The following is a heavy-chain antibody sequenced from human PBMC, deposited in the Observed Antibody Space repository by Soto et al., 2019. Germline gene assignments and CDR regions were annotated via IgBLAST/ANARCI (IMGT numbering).Heavy chain of an antibody. Sequence: GASVKVSCKASGGTFSSYTISWVRQAPGQGLEWMGRIIPILGIANYAQKFQGRVTITADKSTSTAYMELSSLRSEDTAVYYCARARGIAAVFPPDYWGQGTLVTVSS. J-gene: IGHJ4*02. D-gene: IGHD6-13*01. CDR3: ARARGIAAVFPPDY. CDR2: IIPILGIA. V-gene: IGHV1-69*02. CDR1: GGTFSSYT.